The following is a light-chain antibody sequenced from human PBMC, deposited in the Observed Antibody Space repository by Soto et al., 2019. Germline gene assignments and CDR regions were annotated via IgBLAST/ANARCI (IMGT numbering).Light chain of an antibody. J-gene: IGKJ4*01. Sequence: EIVLTQSPGTLSLSPGERATLSCRASQSVSSSYLAWYQQKPGQAPRLLIYGASSRATGIPDRFRGSESGTDFTLTSSRLEPEDFAVYYCQQYGSSPRLTFGGGTKVEIK. CDR1: QSVSSSY. CDR2: GAS. V-gene: IGKV3-20*01. CDR3: QQYGSSPRLT.